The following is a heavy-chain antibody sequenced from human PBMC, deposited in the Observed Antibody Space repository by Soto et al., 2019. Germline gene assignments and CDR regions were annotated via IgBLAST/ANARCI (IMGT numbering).Heavy chain of an antibody. CDR2: VYSDGST. D-gene: IGHD3-16*01. V-gene: IGHV4-4*07. J-gene: IGHJ4*02. CDR1: GGSVRYYS. Sequence: SETLSLTCTISGGSVRYYSWVWSRQPAGKGLERIGRVYSDGSTKYNPSLQSRLTMSTDTARNQFSLKLTSVTAADAAIYYCAREGADGSPFWGQGTLVTVSS. CDR3: AREGADGSPF.